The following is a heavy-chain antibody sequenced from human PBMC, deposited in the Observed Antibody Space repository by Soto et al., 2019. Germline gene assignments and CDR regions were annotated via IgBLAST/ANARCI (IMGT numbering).Heavy chain of an antibody. V-gene: IGHV3-30*18. J-gene: IGHJ4*02. CDR3: AKACECGSGGLYRYFDS. CDR1: GFTFSDYA. Sequence: QVQLVESGGGVVQPGRSLRLSCTASGFTFSDYAMHWVRQAPGKGLEWVAVMSHDGSAKYHADSVKGRFTISRDNSKNTLYLQISSPRTEDTAVYSCAKACECGSGGLYRYFDSWGQGTLVTVS. D-gene: IGHD6-19*01. CDR2: MSHDGSAK.